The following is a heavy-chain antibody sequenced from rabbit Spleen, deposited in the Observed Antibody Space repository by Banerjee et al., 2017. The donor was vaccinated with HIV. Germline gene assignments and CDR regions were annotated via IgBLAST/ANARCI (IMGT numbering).Heavy chain of an antibody. CDR2: IDAGSSGST. Sequence: QSLEESGGDLVKPGASLTLTCTASGFDFSSSHYMCWVRQAPGKGLEWIACIDAGSSGSTYYASWAKGRFTIFKMSSITVTLQMTSLTAADTATYLCARDTAGNSGLTFNLWGQGTLVTVS. V-gene: IGHV1S40*01. D-gene: IGHD1-1*01. J-gene: IGHJ4*01. CDR1: GFDFSSSHY. CDR3: ARDTAGNSGLTFNL.